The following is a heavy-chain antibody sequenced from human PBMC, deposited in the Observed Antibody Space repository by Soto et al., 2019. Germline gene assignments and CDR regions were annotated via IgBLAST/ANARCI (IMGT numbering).Heavy chain of an antibody. Sequence: PGGSLRLSCAASGFTFSNYYMHWVRQAPGKGLVWVSRINGDGSNTDYADSVQGRFSISRDNAKNTLFLQMNSLTAEDTAVYYCARVGSCDSRVCYSNFDYWGQGALVTVSS. CDR2: INGDGSNT. CDR1: GFTFSNYY. V-gene: IGHV3-74*01. D-gene: IGHD2-15*01. CDR3: ARVGSCDSRVCYSNFDY. J-gene: IGHJ4*02.